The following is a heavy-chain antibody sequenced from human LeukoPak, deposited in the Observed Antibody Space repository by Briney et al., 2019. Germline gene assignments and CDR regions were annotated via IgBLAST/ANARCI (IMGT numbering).Heavy chain of an antibody. V-gene: IGHV4-39*07. D-gene: IGHD1-26*01. Sequence: SETLSLTCTVSGGSISSSSYYWGWIRQPPGKGLEWIGSIYYSGSTYYNPSLKSRVTISVDTSKNQFSLKLSSVTAADTAVYYCAREWELNFDYWGQGTPVTVSS. J-gene: IGHJ4*02. CDR3: AREWELNFDY. CDR1: GGSISSSSYY. CDR2: IYYSGST.